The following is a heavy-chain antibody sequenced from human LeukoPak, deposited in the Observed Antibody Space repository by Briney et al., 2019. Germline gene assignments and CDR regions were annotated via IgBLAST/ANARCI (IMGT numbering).Heavy chain of an antibody. CDR3: ARRVESRREFDY. CDR2: INHSGSI. CDR1: GGSFSGYY. D-gene: IGHD2-15*01. J-gene: IGHJ4*02. V-gene: IGHV4-34*01. Sequence: SETLSLTCTVYGGSFSGYYWSWIRQPPGRGLEWIGEINHSGSINYNPSLKSRVTISVDTSKNQFSLKLNSVTAADTAVYYCARRVESRREFDYWGQGTLVTVSS.